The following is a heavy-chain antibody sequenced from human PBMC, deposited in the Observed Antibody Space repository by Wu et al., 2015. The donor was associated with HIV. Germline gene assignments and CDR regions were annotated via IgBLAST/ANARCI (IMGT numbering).Heavy chain of an antibody. CDR3: ARVLGGNYGSGSYSYGMDV. V-gene: IGHV1-46*01. J-gene: IGHJ6*02. Sequence: QVQLVQSGAEVKKPGASVKVSCKASGYTFTSYYMHWVRQAPGQGLEWMGIINPSGGSTSYAQKFQGRVTMTRDTSTSTVYMELSSLRSEDTAVYYCARVLGGNYGSGSYSYGMDVWGQGTTVTVSS. CDR2: INPSGGST. D-gene: IGHD3-10*01. CDR1: GYTFTSYY.